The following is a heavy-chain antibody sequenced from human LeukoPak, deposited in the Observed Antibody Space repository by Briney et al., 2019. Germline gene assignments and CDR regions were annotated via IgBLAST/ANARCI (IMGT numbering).Heavy chain of an antibody. CDR3: AKDFEVYGDPLYANDAFDI. V-gene: IGHV3-9*01. CDR2: ISWNSGSI. CDR1: GFTFDDYA. J-gene: IGHJ3*02. Sequence: GGSLRLSCAASGFTFDDYAMHWVRQAPGKGLEWVSGISWNSGSIGYADSVKGRFTISRDNAKNSLYLQMNSLRAEDTALYYCAKDFEVYGDPLYANDAFDIWGQGTMVTVSS. D-gene: IGHD4-17*01.